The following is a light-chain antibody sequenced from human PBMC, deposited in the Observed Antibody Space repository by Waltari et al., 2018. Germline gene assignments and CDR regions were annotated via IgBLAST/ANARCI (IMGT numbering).Light chain of an antibody. Sequence: DIVMTQSPDSLAVSLGERATINCKSSQSILYYSNNRNYLTWFQQKPGQPPKLLIYWASTRESGVTDRFSGSGSGTDFTLTISSLQAEDVAVYYCQQYYNVPYSFGQGTKVEI. V-gene: IGKV4-1*01. CDR2: WAS. J-gene: IGKJ2*03. CDR1: QSILYYSNNRNY. CDR3: QQYYNVPYS.